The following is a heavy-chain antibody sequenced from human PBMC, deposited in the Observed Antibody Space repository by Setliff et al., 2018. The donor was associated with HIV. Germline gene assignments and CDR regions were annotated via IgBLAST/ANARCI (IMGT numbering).Heavy chain of an antibody. CDR3: ARGGASSKYFDP. Sequence: KPSETLSLTCSVSHGSIFGDYLSWVRQSPGKGLEWIAWIDDSGNTNYNPSLKSRVTISVDTSNNQFSVKLTSVTPADTALYYCARGGASSKYFDPWGQGTLVTVSS. J-gene: IGHJ5*02. CDR2: IDDSGNT. V-gene: IGHV4-59*01. CDR1: HGSIFGDY. D-gene: IGHD2-15*01.